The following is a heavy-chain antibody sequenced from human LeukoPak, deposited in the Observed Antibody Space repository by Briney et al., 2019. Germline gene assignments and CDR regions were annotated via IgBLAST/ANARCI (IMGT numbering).Heavy chain of an antibody. CDR2: IYYSGST. Sequence: PSETLSLTCTVSGGSISSHYWSWIRQPPGKGLEWIGYIYYSGSTNYNPSLKSRVTISVDTSKNQFSLKLSSVTAADTAVYYCARGRADYYYYGMDVWGQGTTVTVSS. J-gene: IGHJ6*02. V-gene: IGHV4-59*11. D-gene: IGHD6-25*01. CDR1: GGSISSHY. CDR3: ARGRADYYYYGMDV.